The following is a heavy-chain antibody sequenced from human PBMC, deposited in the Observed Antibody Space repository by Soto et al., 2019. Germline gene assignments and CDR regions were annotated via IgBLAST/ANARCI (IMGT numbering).Heavy chain of an antibody. CDR2: ISGSGGST. Sequence: VQLLESGGGLVQPGGSLRLSCAASGFTFSSYAMSWVRQAPGKGLEWVSAISGSGGSTYYADSVKGRFTISRDNSKNTLYLQMNSLRAEDTAVYYCETYYDFWSGYPFDYWGQGTLVTVSS. CDR3: ETYYDFWSGYPFDY. D-gene: IGHD3-3*01. CDR1: GFTFSSYA. V-gene: IGHV3-23*01. J-gene: IGHJ4*02.